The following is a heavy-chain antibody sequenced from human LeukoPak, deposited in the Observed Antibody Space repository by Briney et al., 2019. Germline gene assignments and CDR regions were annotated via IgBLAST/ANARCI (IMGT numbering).Heavy chain of an antibody. V-gene: IGHV3-21*01. CDR3: SRRRHTRYSYGYSFDY. D-gene: IGHD5-18*01. CDR1: GFTFSSYS. J-gene: IGHJ4*02. Sequence: GWDLRLSCAATGFTFSSYSMNRVRQAPGNSLKWVSSISSRSSYIYYADSVKGRFTISRDNAKNSLYLQMNSLRAEDTAFFFSSRRRHTRYSYGYSFDYWGQGTLVTVSS. CDR2: ISSRSSYI.